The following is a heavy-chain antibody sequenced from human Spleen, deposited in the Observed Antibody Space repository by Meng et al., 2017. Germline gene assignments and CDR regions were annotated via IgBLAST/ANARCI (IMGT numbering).Heavy chain of an antibody. J-gene: IGHJ4*02. CDR2: INHSGST. CDR3: ARGPTTMAHDFDY. V-gene: IGHV4-34*01. CDR1: GGSFSDYY. Sequence: QLQQWGAGLLKPSETLSLTCVVSGGSFSDYYWSWIRQPPGKGLEWIGEINHSGSTNYNPSLESRATISVDTSQNNLSLKLSSVTAADSAVYYCARGPTTMAHDFDYWGQGTLVTV. D-gene: IGHD4-11*01.